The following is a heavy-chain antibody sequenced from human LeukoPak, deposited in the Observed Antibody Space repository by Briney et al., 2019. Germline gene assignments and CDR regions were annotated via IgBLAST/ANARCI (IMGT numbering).Heavy chain of an antibody. V-gene: IGHV3-48*02. CDR3: ARDRGRSSSWYTLYYFDY. CDR1: GFTFSSYS. Sequence: GGSLRLSCAASGFTFSSYSMNWVRQAPGKGLEWVSYISSSSSTIHYADSVKGRFTISRDNAKNSLYLQMNSLRDEDTAVYYCARDRGRSSSWYTLYYFDYWGQGTLVTVSS. J-gene: IGHJ4*02. CDR2: ISSSSSTI. D-gene: IGHD6-13*01.